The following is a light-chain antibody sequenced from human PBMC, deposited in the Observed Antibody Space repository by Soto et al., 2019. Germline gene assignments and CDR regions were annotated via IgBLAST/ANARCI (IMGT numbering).Light chain of an antibody. CDR1: KLGDKY. V-gene: IGLV3-1*01. CDR3: QAWDSSTVV. J-gene: IGLJ2*01. Sequence: SSELTQPPSVSVSPGQTASITCSGDKLGDKYACWYQQKPGQSPVLVIYQDGKRPSGITERFSGSNSGNTATLTISGTQAMDEADYYCQAWDSSTVVFGGGTKVTVL. CDR2: QDG.